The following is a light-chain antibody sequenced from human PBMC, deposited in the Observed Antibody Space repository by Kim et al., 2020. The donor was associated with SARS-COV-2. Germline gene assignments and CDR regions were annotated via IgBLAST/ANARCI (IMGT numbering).Light chain of an antibody. J-gene: IGKJ1*01. CDR1: QSLVHSTGNTY. CDR2: EVS. Sequence: QPASISCRSSQSLVHSTGNTYLTWFQKRPGQSPRRRIYEVSTRDSGVPDRFRGSGSGTDFTLEISRVEAEDVGVYYCMQGTYWPTFGQGTKVDIK. V-gene: IGKV2-30*02. CDR3: MQGTYWPT.